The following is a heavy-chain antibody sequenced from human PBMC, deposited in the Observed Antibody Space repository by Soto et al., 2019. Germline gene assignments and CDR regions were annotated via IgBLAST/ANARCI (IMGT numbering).Heavy chain of an antibody. CDR3: AKTLVTVAGTRANYYYYGMDV. Sequence: GGSLRLSCAASGFTFSSYAMSWVRQAPGKGLEWVSAISGSGGSTYYADSVKGRFTISRDNSKNTLYLQMNSLRAEDTAVYYCAKTLVTVAGTRANYYYYGMDVWGQGTTVTVSS. D-gene: IGHD6-19*01. J-gene: IGHJ6*02. V-gene: IGHV3-23*01. CDR2: ISGSGGST. CDR1: GFTFSSYA.